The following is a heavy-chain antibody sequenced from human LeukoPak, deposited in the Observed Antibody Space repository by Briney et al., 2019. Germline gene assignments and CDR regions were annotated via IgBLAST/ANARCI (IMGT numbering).Heavy chain of an antibody. CDR3: ARGSGASGIYGMDV. D-gene: IGHD3-10*01. V-gene: IGHV1-18*01. J-gene: IGHJ6*02. Sequence: ASVKVSCKASGYTFITYGLNWVRQAPGQGLEWMGWISAYNGNTNYAQNLQGRVTMTTDTSTSTAYMELRSLRSDDTAVYYCARGSGASGIYGMDVWAKGPRSPSP. CDR1: GYTFITYG. CDR2: ISAYNGNT.